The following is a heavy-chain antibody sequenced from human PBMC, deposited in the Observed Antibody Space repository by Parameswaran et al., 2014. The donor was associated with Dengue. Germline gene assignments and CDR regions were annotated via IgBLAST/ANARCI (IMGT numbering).Heavy chain of an antibody. D-gene: IGHD2-2*01. J-gene: IGHJ4*02. CDR3: ARDRRQPVVVPAATSG. Sequence: WIRQPPGKGLVWVSRINSDGSSTSYADSVKGRFTISRDNAKNTLYLQMNSLRAEDTAVYYCARDRRQPVVVPAATSGWGQGTLVTVSS. CDR2: INSDGSST. V-gene: IGHV3-74*01.